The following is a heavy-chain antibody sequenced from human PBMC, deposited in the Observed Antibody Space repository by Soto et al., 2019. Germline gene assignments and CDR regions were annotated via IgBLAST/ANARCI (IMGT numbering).Heavy chain of an antibody. V-gene: IGHV3-30*18. J-gene: IGHJ4*02. CDR3: AKGAQYSSSWYRSFYFDY. CDR1: GLTFSSYD. Sequence: GGSLRLSCAASGLTFSSYDMHWVRQAPGKGLEWVAVISYDGSNKYYADSVKGRFTISRDNSKNTLYLQMNSLRGEDTAVYYCAKGAQYSSSWYRSFYFDYWGQGTLVTVSS. D-gene: IGHD6-13*01. CDR2: ISYDGSNK.